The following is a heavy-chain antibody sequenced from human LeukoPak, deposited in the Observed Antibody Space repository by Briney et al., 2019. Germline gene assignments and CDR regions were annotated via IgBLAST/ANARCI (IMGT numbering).Heavy chain of an antibody. CDR2: IYSGGST. J-gene: IGHJ5*02. Sequence: PGGSLRLSCAVYGLTFSSNYMSWVRQPPGKGLEWVAVIYSGGSTYYEASVKSRFTISGDKSKNTRCLQMNSLRAEDTALDYCARDLEFRGWGIMVSWGQGTLVTVSS. V-gene: IGHV3-53*01. D-gene: IGHD2-8*01. CDR3: ARDLEFRGWGIMVS. CDR1: GLTFSSNY.